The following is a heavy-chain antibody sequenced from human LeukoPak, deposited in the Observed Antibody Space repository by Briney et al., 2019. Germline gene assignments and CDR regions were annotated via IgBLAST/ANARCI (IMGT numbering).Heavy chain of an antibody. CDR2: IIPILGTA. CDR1: GGTFSSYA. D-gene: IGHD3-22*01. V-gene: IGHV1-69*06. Sequence: SVKVSCKASGGTFSSYAISWVRQAPGQGLEWMGGIIPILGTANYAQKFQGRVTITADKSTSTAYMELNSLRSEDTAVYYCARDPSPNYFDSSGHYPDAFDIWGQGTMVTVSS. CDR3: ARDPSPNYFDSSGHYPDAFDI. J-gene: IGHJ3*02.